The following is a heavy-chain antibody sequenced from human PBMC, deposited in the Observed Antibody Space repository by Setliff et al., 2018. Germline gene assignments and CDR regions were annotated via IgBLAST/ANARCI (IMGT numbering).Heavy chain of an antibody. CDR2: INHSGST. CDR1: GGTFSHYY. V-gene: IGHV4-34*01. CDR3: ARGRNVAARLLDT. J-gene: IGHJ5*02. Sequence: PSETLSLTCAAYGGTFSHYYWTWIRQSPGKGLGWIGEINHSGSTNYNPSLKSRVTIPIDTSKDQFSLRMSSVSAADAAIYYCARGRNVAARLLDTWGQGSRVTVSS. D-gene: IGHD6-6*01.